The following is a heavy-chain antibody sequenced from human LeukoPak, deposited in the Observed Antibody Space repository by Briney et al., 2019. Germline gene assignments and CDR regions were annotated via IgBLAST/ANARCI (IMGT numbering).Heavy chain of an antibody. V-gene: IGHV3-23*01. CDR2: ISGTGGST. J-gene: IGHJ4*02. CDR1: GFTFSSYA. CDR3: AKGYGSSSYYFHY. D-gene: IGHD6-6*01. Sequence: GGSLRLSCAASGFTFSSYAMSWVRQAPGKGLEWVSAISGTGGSTYYADSVKGRFTISRDNSKNTLYLQMNTLRAEDTAVYYCAKGYGSSSYYFHYWDQGTLVTVSS.